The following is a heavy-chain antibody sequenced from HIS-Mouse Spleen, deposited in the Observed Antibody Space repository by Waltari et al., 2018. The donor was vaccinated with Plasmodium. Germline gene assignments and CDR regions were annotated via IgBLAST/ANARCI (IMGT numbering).Heavy chain of an antibody. J-gene: IGHJ2*01. CDR3: ASSWYWYFDL. CDR1: GFTFSSYW. Sequence: EVQLVESGGGLVQPGGSLRLSCAASGFTFSSYWMSWVRQAQGKGLEWVANIKQDVIEREYVSSVKGRFTISRDNAKNSLFLQRNSLRAEDTAVYYCASSWYWYFDLWGRGTLVTVSS. CDR2: IKQDVIER. D-gene: IGHD6-13*01. V-gene: IGHV3-7*01.